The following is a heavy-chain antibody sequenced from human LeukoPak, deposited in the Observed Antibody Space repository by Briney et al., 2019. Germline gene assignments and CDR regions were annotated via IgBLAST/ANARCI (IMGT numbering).Heavy chain of an antibody. CDR3: AKAGKGYYYYYMDV. Sequence: GGSLRLSCAASGFTFSSYAMSWVRQAPGKGLEWVSAISGSGGSTYYADPVKGRFTISRDNSKNTLYLQMNSLRAEDTAVYYCAKAGKGYYYYYMDVWGKGTTVTVSS. J-gene: IGHJ6*03. D-gene: IGHD3-10*01. V-gene: IGHV3-23*01. CDR1: GFTFSSYA. CDR2: ISGSGGST.